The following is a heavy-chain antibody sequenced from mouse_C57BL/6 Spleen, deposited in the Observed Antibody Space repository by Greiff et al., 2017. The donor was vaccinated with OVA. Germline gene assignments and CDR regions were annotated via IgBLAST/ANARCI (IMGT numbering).Heavy chain of an antibody. CDR1: GYTFTSYW. D-gene: IGHD2-13*01. J-gene: IGHJ2*01. V-gene: IGHV1-55*01. CDR2: IYPGSGST. CDR3: ARDGGLLWCLDY. Sequence: QVQLQQPGAELVKPGASVKMSCKASGYTFTSYWITWVKPRPGQGLEWIGDIYPGSGSTNYNEKFKSKATLTVDTSSSTAYMQLSSLTSEDSAVYYCARDGGLLWCLDYWGQGTTLTVSS.